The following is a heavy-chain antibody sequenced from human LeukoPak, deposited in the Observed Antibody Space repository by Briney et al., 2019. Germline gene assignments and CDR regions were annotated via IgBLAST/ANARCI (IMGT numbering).Heavy chain of an antibody. V-gene: IGHV3-33*01. CDR1: GFTFDIYG. CDR3: ARGFDSGYDFGH. D-gene: IGHD5-12*01. Sequence: GGSLRLSCAASGFTFDIYGMHWVRQAPGKGLEWVAVIWYDGSNKFYADSVRGRFTISRDNSKNTLYLQMNSLRAEDTAVYYCARGFDSGYDFGHWGQGTLVTVSS. J-gene: IGHJ4*02. CDR2: IWYDGSNK.